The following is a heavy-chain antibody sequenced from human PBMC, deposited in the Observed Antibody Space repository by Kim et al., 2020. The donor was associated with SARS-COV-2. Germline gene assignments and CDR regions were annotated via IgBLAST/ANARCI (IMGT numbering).Heavy chain of an antibody. Sequence: SETLSLTCTVSGGSISSYYWSWIRQPPGKGLEWIGYIYYSGSTNYNPSLKSRVTISVDTSKNQFSLKLSSVTAADTAVYYCAREALRYFDWLSGYFDLWGRGTLVTVSS. CDR1: GGSISSYY. CDR3: AREALRYFDWLSGYFDL. D-gene: IGHD3-9*01. V-gene: IGHV4-59*01. J-gene: IGHJ2*01. CDR2: IYYSGST.